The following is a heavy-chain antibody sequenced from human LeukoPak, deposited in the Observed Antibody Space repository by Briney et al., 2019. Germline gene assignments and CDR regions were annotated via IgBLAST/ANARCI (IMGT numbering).Heavy chain of an antibody. CDR1: GASISSYY. CDR3: ARVPQGSSWYMDV. V-gene: IGHV4-4*07. Sequence: PSETLSLTCTVSGASISSYYWSWIRQPAGKGLEWIGRIYISESTNYNPSLKSRVTMSVDMSKNQFSLKLRSVTAADTAAYYCARVPQGSSWYMDVWGKGTTVTVSS. CDR2: IYISEST. J-gene: IGHJ6*03. D-gene: IGHD6-13*01.